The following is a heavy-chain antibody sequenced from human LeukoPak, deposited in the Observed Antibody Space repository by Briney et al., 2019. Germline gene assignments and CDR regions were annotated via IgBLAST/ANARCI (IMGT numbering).Heavy chain of an antibody. J-gene: IGHJ5*02. Sequence: PGGSLRLSCAASGFTFSSFAMYWFRQAPGKGLEWVSSISGSGGSTYYADSVKGRFTISRDNSKNTLYLQMNSLRAEDTAVYSCAKDPRGSHNWLDPWGQGTLVTVSS. CDR2: ISGSGGST. V-gene: IGHV3-23*01. D-gene: IGHD3-10*01. CDR1: GFTFSSFA. CDR3: AKDPRGSHNWLDP.